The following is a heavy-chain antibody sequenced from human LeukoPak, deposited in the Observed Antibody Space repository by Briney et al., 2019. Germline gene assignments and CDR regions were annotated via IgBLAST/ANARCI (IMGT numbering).Heavy chain of an antibody. D-gene: IGHD6-19*01. CDR1: GGSISSSSYY. V-gene: IGHV4-39*01. Sequence: SETLSLTCTVSGGSISSSSYYWGWIRQPPGKGLEWIGSIYYSGSTYYNPSLKSRVTISVDTSKNQFSLKLSSVTAADTAVYYCASRAFSSGWYVRPEYFDYWGQGTLVTVSS. CDR3: ASRAFSSGWYVRPEYFDY. CDR2: IYYSGST. J-gene: IGHJ4*02.